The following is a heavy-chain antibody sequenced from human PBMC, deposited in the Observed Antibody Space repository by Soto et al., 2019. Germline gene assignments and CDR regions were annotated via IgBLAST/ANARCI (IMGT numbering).Heavy chain of an antibody. CDR3: ARGGSRYFDWLPLYYFDY. V-gene: IGHV4-34*01. Sequence: SETLSLTCAVYGGSFSGYYWSWIRQPPGKGLEWIGEINHSGSTNYNPSLESRVTISVDTSKNQFSLKLSSVTAADTAVYYCARGGSRYFDWLPLYYFDYWGQGTLVTV. CDR1: GGSFSGYY. CDR2: INHSGST. D-gene: IGHD3-9*01. J-gene: IGHJ4*02.